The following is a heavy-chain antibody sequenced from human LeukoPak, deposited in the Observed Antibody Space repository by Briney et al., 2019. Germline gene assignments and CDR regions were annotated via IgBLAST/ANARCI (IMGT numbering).Heavy chain of an antibody. CDR2: IYTSGST. CDR3: ARARGGSGSYGHFDY. Sequence: SETLSLTCTVSGASLSSYYWTWIRQPAGEGLEWMGRIYTSGSTNYNRSLKSRGTMSVDTSKNQFSLKLSAVTAADTAVYYCARARGGSGSYGHFDYWGQGTLVTVPS. V-gene: IGHV4-4*07. J-gene: IGHJ4*02. D-gene: IGHD1-26*01. CDR1: GASLSSYY.